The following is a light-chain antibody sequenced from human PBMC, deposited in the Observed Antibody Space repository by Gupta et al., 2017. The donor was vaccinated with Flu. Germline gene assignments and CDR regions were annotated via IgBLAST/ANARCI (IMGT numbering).Light chain of an antibody. CDR3: QQYYRSPQA. Sequence: DIVMTQSPDSLAVSLGERATINCKSSQSVLYHSNNKNYLAWYQQKPGQPPKLLISWASTRESGVPDRFSGSGSGTDFTRTISSLQAEDVAVYYCQQYYRSPQAFGQGTKVEIK. CDR1: QSVLYHSNNKNY. V-gene: IGKV4-1*01. J-gene: IGKJ1*01. CDR2: WAS.